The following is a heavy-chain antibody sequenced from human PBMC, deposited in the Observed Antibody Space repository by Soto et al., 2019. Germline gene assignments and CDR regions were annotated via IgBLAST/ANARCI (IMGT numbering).Heavy chain of an antibody. CDR3: AAVLSGSYSDNWFDP. J-gene: IGHJ5*02. V-gene: IGHV1-58*01. CDR1: GFTFTSSA. D-gene: IGHD3-10*01. Sequence: GASVKVPCKASGFTFTSSAVQWVRQARGQRLEWIGWIVVGSGNTNYAQKFQERVTITRDMSTSTAYMELSSLRSEDTAVYYCAAVLSGSYSDNWFDPWGQGTLVTVSS. CDR2: IVVGSGNT.